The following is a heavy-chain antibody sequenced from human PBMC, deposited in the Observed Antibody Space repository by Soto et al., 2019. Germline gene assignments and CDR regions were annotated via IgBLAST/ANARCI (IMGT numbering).Heavy chain of an antibody. J-gene: IGHJ4*02. V-gene: IGHV3-30*03. CDR2: ISFDGRSE. Sequence: PGGSLRLSCAASGFTFSSYGMHWVRQTPGKGLDWVAVISFDGRSEYYADSVKGRFTISRDDSKNTVYLQMNSLKIDDTAVYYCTARRDWTAVDPLEYWGLGTLVTVSS. D-gene: IGHD5-18*01. CDR1: GFTFSSYG. CDR3: TARRDWTAVDPLEY.